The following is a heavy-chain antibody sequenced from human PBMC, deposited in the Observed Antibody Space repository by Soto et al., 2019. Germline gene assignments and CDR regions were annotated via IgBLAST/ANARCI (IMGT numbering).Heavy chain of an antibody. J-gene: IGHJ4*02. CDR3: ARGHSCSSASDY. CDR2: IAYDGNYE. D-gene: IGHD6-6*01. Sequence: QVQLVESGGGVVQPGRSLRLSCAASGFIFNRYGMHWVRQAPGKGLEWVAVIAYDGNYEYYAASVKGRFTISRDNSKNTLYLQMSSLRVEDTDVYYCARGHSCSSASDYWGQGTLVTVSS. CDR1: GFIFNRYG. V-gene: IGHV3-30*03.